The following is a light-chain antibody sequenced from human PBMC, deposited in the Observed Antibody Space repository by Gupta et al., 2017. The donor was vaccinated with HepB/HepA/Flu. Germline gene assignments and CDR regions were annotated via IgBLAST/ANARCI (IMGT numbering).Light chain of an antibody. J-gene: IGLJ1*01. Sequence: QSVLTQPPSASGTPGQRVTISCSGSSSNIGSNYVYWYQQLPGPAPKLLIYRNNKRPSGVPDRFSGSKSGTSASLAISGLRAEDEADYYCAAWDDSLSGRVFGTGTKVTVL. CDR2: RNN. CDR3: AAWDDSLSGRV. CDR1: SSNIGSNY. V-gene: IGLV1-47*01.